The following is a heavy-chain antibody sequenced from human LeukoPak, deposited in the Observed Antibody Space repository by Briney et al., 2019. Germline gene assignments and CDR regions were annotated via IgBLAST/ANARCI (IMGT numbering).Heavy chain of an antibody. CDR2: INHSGST. CDR1: GGSFSGYY. J-gene: IGHJ6*03. Sequence: PSETLSLTCAVYGGSFSGYYWSWIRQPPGKGLEWIGEINHSGSTNYNPPLKSRVTISVDTSKNQFSLKLSSVTAADTAVYYCARASYCSGGSCSYYYYYYMDVWGKGTTVTVSS. CDR3: ARASYCSGGSCSYYYYYYMDV. D-gene: IGHD2-15*01. V-gene: IGHV4-34*01.